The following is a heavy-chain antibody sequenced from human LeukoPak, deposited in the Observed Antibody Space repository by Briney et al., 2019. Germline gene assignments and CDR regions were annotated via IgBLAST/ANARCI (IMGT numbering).Heavy chain of an antibody. D-gene: IGHD5-18*01. CDR2: VSYSATT. Sequence: KPSETLSLTCTVSGDPISSSSYFWGVIRQPPGKGLEWIASVSYSATTSYNPSLKSRVTISLDTSKNQFSLQLSSVTAADTAVYYCARHTYSIYYFDCWGPGTLVTVSS. CDR3: ARHTYSIYYFDC. CDR1: GDPISSSSYF. J-gene: IGHJ4*02. V-gene: IGHV4-39*01.